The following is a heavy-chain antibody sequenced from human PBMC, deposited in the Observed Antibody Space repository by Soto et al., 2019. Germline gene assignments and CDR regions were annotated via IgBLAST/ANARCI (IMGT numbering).Heavy chain of an antibody. J-gene: IGHJ5*02. D-gene: IGHD4-17*01. V-gene: IGHV1-18*01. CDR3: ARDFYSNYGDSTTTFKWFDP. Sequence: ASVKVSCKASGYTFTSYGISWVRQAPGQGLEWMGWISAYNGNTNYAQKLQGRVTMTTDTSTSTAYMELRSLRSDDTAVYYCARDFYSNYGDSTTTFKWFDPWGQGPTITV. CDR1: GYTFTSYG. CDR2: ISAYNGNT.